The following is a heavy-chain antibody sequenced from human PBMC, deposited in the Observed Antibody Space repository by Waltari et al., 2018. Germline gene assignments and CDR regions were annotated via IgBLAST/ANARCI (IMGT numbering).Heavy chain of an antibody. Sequence: EVQLVESGGGLIQRGGSRRLSCEVSGFTVSNNYIGWVRKAPGKGVDGFSVIYSGGDTYDADAVRGRFTISRDNSKNTLYLQMNSLRVEDTALYYCATWTGGSLGAFDNWGQGTMVTVSS. CDR3: ATWTGGSLGAFDN. CDR1: GFTVSNNY. D-gene: IGHD7-27*01. J-gene: IGHJ3*02. CDR2: IYSGGDT. V-gene: IGHV3-53*01.